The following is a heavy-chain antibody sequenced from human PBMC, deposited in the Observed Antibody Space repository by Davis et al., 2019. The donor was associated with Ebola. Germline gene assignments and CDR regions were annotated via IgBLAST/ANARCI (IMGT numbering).Heavy chain of an antibody. CDR3: ASSNDVGFGELAPFDY. D-gene: IGHD3-10*01. J-gene: IGHJ4*02. CDR1: GFTFGDYA. CDR2: IRSKAYGGTT. V-gene: IGHV3-49*03. Sequence: PGGSLRLSCTASGFTFGDYAMSWFRQAPGKGLEWVGFIRSKAYGGTTEYAASVKGRFTISRDDSKSIAYLQMNSLRDEDTAVYYCASSNDVGFGELAPFDYWGQGTLVTVSS.